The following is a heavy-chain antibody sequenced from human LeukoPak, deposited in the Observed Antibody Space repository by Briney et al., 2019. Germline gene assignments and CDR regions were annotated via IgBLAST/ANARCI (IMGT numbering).Heavy chain of an antibody. CDR1: GFTVSSNY. CDR3: ARAKSPHDAFDI. V-gene: IGHV3-53*01. Sequence: QPGGSLRLSCAASGFTVSSNYMSWVRQAPGKGLEWVSVIYSGGSTYYADSVKGRFTISRDNSKNTLCLQMNSLRAEDTAVYYCARAKSPHDAFDILGQGTMVTVSS. CDR2: IYSGGST. J-gene: IGHJ3*02.